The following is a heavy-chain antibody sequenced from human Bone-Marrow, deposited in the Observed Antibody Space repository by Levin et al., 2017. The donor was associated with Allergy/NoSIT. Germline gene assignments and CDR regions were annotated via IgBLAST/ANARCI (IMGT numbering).Heavy chain of an antibody. CDR3: ARDGAYCTSENCRGDALDI. CDR1: GFTFSTYW. J-gene: IGHJ3*02. Sequence: GGSLRLSCAASGFTFSTYWMSWVRQAPGEGLEWVANIKKDGSEKYYVDSVKGRFTISRDNAKHSLYLQMNSLGVEDTAVYYCARDGAYCTSENCRGDALDIWGQGTTVTVSS. V-gene: IGHV3-7*01. CDR2: IKKDGSEK. D-gene: IGHD2-8*02.